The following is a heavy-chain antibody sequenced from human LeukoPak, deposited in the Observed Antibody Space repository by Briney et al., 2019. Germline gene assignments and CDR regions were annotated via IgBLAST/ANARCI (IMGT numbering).Heavy chain of an antibody. V-gene: IGHV1-2*02. Sequence: ASLKVSCTASGFTFTGYYMHWVRQAPGQGLEWMGWINPNSGGTNYAQKFQGRVTMTRDTSISTAYMELSRLRSDDTAVYYCARQPTFWFDPWGQGTLVTISS. D-gene: IGHD2/OR15-2a*01. CDR2: INPNSGGT. CDR3: ARQPTFWFDP. CDR1: GFTFTGYY. J-gene: IGHJ5*02.